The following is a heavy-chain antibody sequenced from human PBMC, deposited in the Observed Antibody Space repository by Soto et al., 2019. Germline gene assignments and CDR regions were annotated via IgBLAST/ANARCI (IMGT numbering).Heavy chain of an antibody. CDR1: GFTFSSYA. CDR3: AKVLASSSVQAHAFDI. CDR2: ISGSGGST. D-gene: IGHD6-6*01. V-gene: IGHV3-23*01. J-gene: IGHJ3*02. Sequence: GGSLRLSCAASGFTFSSYAMSWVRQAPGKGLEWVSAISGSGGSTYYADSVKGRFTISRDNSKNTLYLQMNSLRAEDTAVYYCAKVLASSSVQAHAFDIWCQGTMVTVSS.